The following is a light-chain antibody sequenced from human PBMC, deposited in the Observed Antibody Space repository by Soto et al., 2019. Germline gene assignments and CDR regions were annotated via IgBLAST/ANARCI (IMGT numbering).Light chain of an antibody. CDR3: QQSYSTPLT. Sequence: DIQMTQSPSSLSASVGDRVTITCRASQSISSYLNWYQQKPGKAPKLLIYATSSLQSGVASRFSGSGSGTDFSVTISSLQPEDFATYYCQQSYSTPLTFGGGTKVEI. CDR1: QSISSY. J-gene: IGKJ4*01. V-gene: IGKV1-39*01. CDR2: ATS.